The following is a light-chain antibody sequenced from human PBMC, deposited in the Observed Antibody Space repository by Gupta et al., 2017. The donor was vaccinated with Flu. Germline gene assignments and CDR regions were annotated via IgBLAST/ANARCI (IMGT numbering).Light chain of an antibody. CDR3: QQFDSTPPT. CDR2: WAS. CDR1: QSVLFSSDNKNY. J-gene: IGKJ2*01. Sequence: SLGERATINCKSSQSVLFSSDNKNYLAWYQQEAGQPPKLLIYWASTRESGVPDRFSGSGSGTDFTLTISSLQAEDVAVYYCQQFDSTPPTFGQGTKLEIK. V-gene: IGKV4-1*01.